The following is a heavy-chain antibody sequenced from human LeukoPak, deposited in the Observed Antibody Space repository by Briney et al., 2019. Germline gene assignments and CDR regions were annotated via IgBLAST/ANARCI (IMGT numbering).Heavy chain of an antibody. CDR2: IYTSGST. V-gene: IGHV4-61*02. J-gene: IGHJ4*02. CDR3: ARASYSYDINGWVPFDY. CDR1: GHSISSGDNY. Sequence: PSETLSLTCTVSGHSISSGDNYWSWIRQPAGKGLEWIVRIYTSGSTNYNPSLKSRVTISGDTSKNQFSLRLSSVTAADTAVYYCARASYSYDINGWVPFDYWGQGTLVTVSS. D-gene: IGHD3-22*01.